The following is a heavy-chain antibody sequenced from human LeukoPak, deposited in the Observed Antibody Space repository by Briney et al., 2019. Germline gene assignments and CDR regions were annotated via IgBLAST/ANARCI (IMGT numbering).Heavy chain of an antibody. D-gene: IGHD5-24*01. CDR1: GFTFSNYW. V-gene: IGHV3-7*01. CDR2: IKKDGSEK. CDR3: ARDDGYRGVDY. J-gene: IGHJ4*02. Sequence: GGSLRLSCAASGFTFSNYWMSWVRRAPGKGLEWVANIKKDGSEKYYVDSVEGRFTVSRDSAKNSLYLQMNSLRVEDTAVYYCARDDGYRGVDYWGQGTLATVSS.